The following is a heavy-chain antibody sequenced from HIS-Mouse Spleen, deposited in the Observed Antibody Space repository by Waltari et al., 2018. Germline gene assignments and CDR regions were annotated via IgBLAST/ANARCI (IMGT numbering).Heavy chain of an antibody. CDR1: GYSISSGYY. CDR3: ARVKT. V-gene: IGHV4-38-2*02. J-gene: IGHJ5*02. Sequence: QVQLQESGPGLVKPSETLSLTCTVPGYSISSGYYWGWIRQPPGKGLEWIGSIYHSGSTYYNPSLKSRVTISVDTSKNQFSLKLSSVTAADTAAYYCARVKTWGQGTLVTVSS. CDR2: IYHSGST.